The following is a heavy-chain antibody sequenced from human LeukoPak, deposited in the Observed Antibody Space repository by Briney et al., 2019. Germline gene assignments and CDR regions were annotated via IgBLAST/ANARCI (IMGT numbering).Heavy chain of an antibody. V-gene: IGHV3-23*01. CDR2: IIPSGHTT. CDR1: GFTFSSHG. J-gene: IGHJ4*02. CDR3: ARALWFGEDFDY. D-gene: IGHD3-10*01. Sequence: GGSLRLSCAASGFTFSSHGMNWVRQAPGKGLEWVSGIIPSGHTTYYADSVRGRFTISRDNSRNTLYLQMNSLRAEDTAVYYCARALWFGEDFDYWGQGTLVTVSS.